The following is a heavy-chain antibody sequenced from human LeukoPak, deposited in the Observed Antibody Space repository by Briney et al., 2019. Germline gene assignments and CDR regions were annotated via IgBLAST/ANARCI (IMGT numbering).Heavy chain of an antibody. CDR1: GGSISNYY. CDR2: VYYTGST. Sequence: SETLSLTCSVSGGSISNYYWSWIRQPPGKGLEWIGYVYYTGSTNYNPSLKSRVTMFEDKSKNQFSLRLYSVTVADTAVYYCARHFAYSSSSYFDYWGQGSLVTVSS. J-gene: IGHJ4*02. D-gene: IGHD6-6*01. V-gene: IGHV4-59*08. CDR3: ARHFAYSSSSYFDY.